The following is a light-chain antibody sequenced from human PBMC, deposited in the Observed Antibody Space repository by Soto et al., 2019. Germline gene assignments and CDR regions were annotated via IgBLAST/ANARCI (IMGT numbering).Light chain of an antibody. CDR3: CSYTGTTVI. J-gene: IGLJ2*01. CDR2: DVT. CDR1: LSDVGGQTV. V-gene: IGLV2-8*01. Sequence: QSALTQPPSASGSPGQSVTISCTGTLSDVGGQTVVSWYRQDPGKAPQLIIYDVTQRPSGVPKRCSGSWSGSTASLTVSGLRAEDESIYYCCSYTGTTVIFGGGTKVTVL.